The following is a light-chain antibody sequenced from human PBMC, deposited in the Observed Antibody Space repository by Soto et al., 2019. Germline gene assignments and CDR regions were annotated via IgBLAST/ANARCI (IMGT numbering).Light chain of an antibody. CDR1: SSDVGGYNY. Sequence: QSVLTQPASVSGSPGQSITISCTGTSSDVGGYNYVSWYQQHPGKAPKLMIYDVSNRPSGVSNSFSGSKSGNTASLTISGLQAEDEADYYCSSYTSSSTHCVFGTGTKLTVL. J-gene: IGLJ1*01. V-gene: IGLV2-14*01. CDR2: DVS. CDR3: SSYTSSSTHCV.